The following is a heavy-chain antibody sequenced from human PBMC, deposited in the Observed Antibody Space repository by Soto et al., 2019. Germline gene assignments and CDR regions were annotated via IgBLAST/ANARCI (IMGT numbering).Heavy chain of an antibody. CDR2: IYPGDSDT. V-gene: IGHV5-51*01. Sequence: PGESLKISCKGSGYSFTSYWIGWVRQMPGKGLEWMGIIYPGDSDTRYSPSFQGQVTISADKSISTAYLQWSSLKASDTAMYYCASQGGDDGRYYYYYMDVWGKGTTVTVSS. CDR1: GYSFTSYW. CDR3: ASQGGDDGRYYYYYMDV. D-gene: IGHD5-12*01. J-gene: IGHJ6*03.